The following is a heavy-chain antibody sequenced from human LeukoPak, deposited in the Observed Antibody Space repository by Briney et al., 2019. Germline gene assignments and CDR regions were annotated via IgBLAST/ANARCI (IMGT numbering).Heavy chain of an antibody. D-gene: IGHD2-15*01. J-gene: IGHJ6*03. CDR1: GFTFSSYE. V-gene: IGHV3-48*03. CDR2: ISSSGSTI. Sequence: GGSLRLSCAASGFTFSSYEMNWVRQAPGKGLEWVSYISSSGSTIYYAESAKGRFTISRDNAKNSLYLQMNSLRAEDTAVYYCARADCSGGSCFLVYYYMGVWGKGTTVTISS. CDR3: ARADCSGGSCFLVYYYMGV.